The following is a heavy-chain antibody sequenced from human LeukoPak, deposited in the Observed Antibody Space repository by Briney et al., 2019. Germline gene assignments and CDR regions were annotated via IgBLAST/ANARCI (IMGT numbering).Heavy chain of an antibody. Sequence: SETLSLTCTVSGGSIRYYYWSWIRQSPGEGLEWIGYIYYNGSTNYNPSLKSRVTISVDMSKNQFSLKMSSVTAADTAVYYCARKGGLFDYWGQGRLVTVSS. CDR3: ARKGGLFDY. J-gene: IGHJ4*02. V-gene: IGHV4-59*01. D-gene: IGHD6-25*01. CDR1: GGSIRYYY. CDR2: IYYNGST.